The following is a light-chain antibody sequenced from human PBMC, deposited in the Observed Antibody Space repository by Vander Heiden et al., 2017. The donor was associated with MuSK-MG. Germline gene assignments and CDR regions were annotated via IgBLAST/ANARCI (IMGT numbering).Light chain of an antibody. J-gene: IGKJ1*01. CDR3: QQYNSYWT. CDR2: KAS. V-gene: IGKV1-5*03. CDR1: QSISTY. Sequence: GDRVTITCRASQSISTYLAWYQQKPGKAPKLLIYKASSLESGVPSRFSGSGSGTEFTLTSSSRQPDDFATYYCQQYNSYWTFGQGTKVXIK.